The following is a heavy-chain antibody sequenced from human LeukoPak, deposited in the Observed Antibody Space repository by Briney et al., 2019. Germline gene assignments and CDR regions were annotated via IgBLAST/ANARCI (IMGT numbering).Heavy chain of an antibody. D-gene: IGHD3-10*01. J-gene: IGHJ4*02. CDR3: AKASLYGSGSYTYFDY. CDR2: INWNGSGA. V-gene: IGHV3-20*04. Sequence: GGSLRLSCAASGFTFDDYGMSWVRQVPGKGLEWVSGINWNGSGAGYADSVKGRFTISRDNAKNSLYLQMNSLRAEDTALYYCAKASLYGSGSYTYFDYWGQGTLVTVSS. CDR1: GFTFDDYG.